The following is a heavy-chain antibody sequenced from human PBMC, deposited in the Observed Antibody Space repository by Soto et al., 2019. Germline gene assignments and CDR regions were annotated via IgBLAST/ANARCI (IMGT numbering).Heavy chain of an antibody. CDR3: AREWSVANPGY. Sequence: QVHLMESGGGVVQPGTSLRLSCAASGFTFSNYSMHWVRQAPGKGLEWVAVISIAGDKKYYADSVNGRFTISRDNSKNTLYLQMNSLRPEDTAVHYCAREWSVANPGYWGQVTQVTVSS. V-gene: IGHV3-30-3*01. CDR1: GFTFSNYS. CDR2: ISIAGDKK. J-gene: IGHJ4*02. D-gene: IGHD5-12*01.